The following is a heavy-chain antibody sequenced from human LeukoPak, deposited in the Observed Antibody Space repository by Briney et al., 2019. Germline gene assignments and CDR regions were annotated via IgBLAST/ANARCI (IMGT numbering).Heavy chain of an antibody. J-gene: IGHJ4*02. CDR1: GFTFSRHW. CDR3: ARDLMTTVDY. V-gene: IGHV3-7*01. Sequence: GGSLRLSCAASGFTFSRHWMTWVRQAPGKGLEWVANIKHDGSEKNYVDSVKGRFTISRDNAKNSLYLQMNSLRAEDTAVYYCARDLMTTVDYWGQGTLVTVSS. CDR2: IKHDGSEK. D-gene: IGHD4-11*01.